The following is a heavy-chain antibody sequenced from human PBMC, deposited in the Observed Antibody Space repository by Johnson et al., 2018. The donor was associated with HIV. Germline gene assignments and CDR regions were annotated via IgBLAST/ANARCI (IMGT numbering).Heavy chain of an antibody. CDR1: GFTFSSYA. Sequence: QMQLVESGGGVVQPGRSLRLSCAASGFTFSSYAMHWVRQAPGKGLEWVAVISYDAKHKYYADSLKGRFTVSRDNSKNTLYLQMNSLRAEDTAVYYCARCDSSSPLRAFDIWGQGTMVTVSS. J-gene: IGHJ3*02. CDR2: ISYDAKHK. CDR3: ARCDSSSPLRAFDI. D-gene: IGHD6-6*01. V-gene: IGHV3-30*04.